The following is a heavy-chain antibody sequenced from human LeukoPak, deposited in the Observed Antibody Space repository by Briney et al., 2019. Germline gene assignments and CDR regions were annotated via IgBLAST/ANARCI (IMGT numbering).Heavy chain of an antibody. CDR2: INHSGST. CDR3: ARGPASSLPRWFDP. D-gene: IGHD2-2*01. CDR1: GGSFSGYY. J-gene: IGHJ5*02. Sequence: SETLSLTCAVYGGSFSGYYWSWIRQPPGKGLEWIGEINHSGSTNYNPSLKSRVTISVDTSKNQFSLKLSSVTAADTAVYYCARGPASSLPRWFDPWGQGTLVTVSS. V-gene: IGHV4-34*01.